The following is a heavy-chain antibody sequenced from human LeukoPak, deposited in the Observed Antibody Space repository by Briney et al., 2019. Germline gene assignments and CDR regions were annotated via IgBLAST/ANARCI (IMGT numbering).Heavy chain of an antibody. D-gene: IGHD6-19*01. CDR3: ARDRLAVAGTRSYFDY. CDR2: ISYDESNK. Sequence: PGGSLRLSCAASRFTFSRDGMHWVRQAPGKGLEWVAVISYDESNKYYADSVKGRSTISRDNSKNTLYLQMNSLRAEDTAVYYCARDRLAVAGTRSYFDYWGQGTLVTVSS. J-gene: IGHJ4*02. CDR1: RFTFSRDG. V-gene: IGHV3-30*03.